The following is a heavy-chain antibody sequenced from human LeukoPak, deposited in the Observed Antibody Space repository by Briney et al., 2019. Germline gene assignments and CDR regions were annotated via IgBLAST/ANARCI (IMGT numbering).Heavy chain of an antibody. CDR2: IYYSGST. V-gene: IGHV4-59*01. CDR1: GGSISSYY. CDR3: ARGTAPIAVAGTVMYVY. J-gene: IGHJ4*02. Sequence: PSETLSLTCTVSGGSISSYYWSWIRQPPGNGLEWIGYIYYSGSTNYNPSLKSRVTISVDTSKNQFSLKLSSVTAADTAVYYCARGTAPIAVAGTVMYVYWGQGTLVTVSS. D-gene: IGHD6-19*01.